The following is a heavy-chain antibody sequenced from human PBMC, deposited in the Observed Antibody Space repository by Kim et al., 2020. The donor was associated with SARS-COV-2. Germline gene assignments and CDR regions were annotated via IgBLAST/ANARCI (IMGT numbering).Heavy chain of an antibody. CDR1: GFTFSSYE. V-gene: IGHV3-48*03. Sequence: GGSLRLSCAASGFTFSSYEMNWVRQAPGKGLEWVSYISSSGSTIYYADSVKGRFTISRDNAKNSLYLQMNSLRAEDTAVYYCARDGVVPAAIRAAFDYWGQGTLVTVSS. CDR3: ARDGVVPAAIRAAFDY. J-gene: IGHJ4*02. CDR2: ISSSGSTI. D-gene: IGHD2-2*01.